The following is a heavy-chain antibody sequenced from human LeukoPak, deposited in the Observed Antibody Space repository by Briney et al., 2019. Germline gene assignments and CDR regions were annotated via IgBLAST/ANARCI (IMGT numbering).Heavy chain of an antibody. CDR2: IIPIFGTA. D-gene: IGHD6-19*01. Sequence: SVKVSCKASGGTFSSYAISWVRQALGQGLEWMGGIIPIFGTANYAQKFQGRVTITADESTSTAYMELSSLRSEDTAVYYCARTKNRYSSGWLYPFHFGYWGQGTLVTVSS. J-gene: IGHJ4*02. V-gene: IGHV1-69*13. CDR3: ARTKNRYSSGWLYPFHFGY. CDR1: GGTFSSYA.